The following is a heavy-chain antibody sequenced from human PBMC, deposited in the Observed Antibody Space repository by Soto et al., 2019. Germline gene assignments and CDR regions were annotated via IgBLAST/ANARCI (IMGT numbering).Heavy chain of an antibody. CDR1: GDSVPSNSAA. D-gene: IGHD3-3*01. CDR2: TYYRSKWYN. J-gene: IGHJ6*02. Sequence: SQTLSLTCAISGDSVPSNSAAWNWIRQSPSRGLEWLGRTYYRSKWYNDYAVSVKSRITINPDTSKNQFSLQLNSVTPEDTAVYYCASTRTYYDFWSGPSTLYYGMDVWGQGTTVTVSS. CDR3: ASTRTYYDFWSGPSTLYYGMDV. V-gene: IGHV6-1*01.